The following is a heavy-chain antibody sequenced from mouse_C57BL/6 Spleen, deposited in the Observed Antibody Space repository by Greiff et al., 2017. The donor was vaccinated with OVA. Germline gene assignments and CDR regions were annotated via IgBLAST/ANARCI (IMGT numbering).Heavy chain of an antibody. J-gene: IGHJ1*03. V-gene: IGHV1-52*01. CDR1: GYTFTSYW. D-gene: IGHD1-1*01. CDR3: ARSSVITTVVARGYFDV. CDR2: IDPSDSET. Sequence: QVQLQQSGAELVRPGSSVKLSCKASGYTFTSYWMHWVKQRPIQGLEWIGNIDPSDSETHSNQKFKDKATLTVDKSSSTAYMQLSSLTSEDSAVYYCARSSVITTVVARGYFDVWGTGTTVTVSS.